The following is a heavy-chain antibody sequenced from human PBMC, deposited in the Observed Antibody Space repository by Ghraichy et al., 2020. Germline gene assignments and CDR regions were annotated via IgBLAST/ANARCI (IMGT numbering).Heavy chain of an antibody. J-gene: IGHJ4*02. CDR1: GGSVSSYY. Sequence: ETLSLTCTVSGGSVSSYYWSWLRQPPGKGLEWIGYVDYSGSTSFNPSLKSRIAMSVDTSKNQISVKVTSVTAADTAVYYCARRYCRGGSCYSALDYWGQGTLVTVSS. D-gene: IGHD2-15*01. CDR3: ARRYCRGGSCYSALDY. CDR2: VDYSGST. V-gene: IGHV4-59*02.